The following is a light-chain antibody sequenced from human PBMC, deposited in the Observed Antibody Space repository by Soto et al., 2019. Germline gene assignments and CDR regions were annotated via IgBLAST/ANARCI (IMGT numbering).Light chain of an antibody. CDR2: VEGSGSY. CDR1: SGHSSYI. CDR3: ETWDRNTWV. J-gene: IGLJ3*02. V-gene: IGLV4-60*02. Sequence: QPVLTQSSSASASLGSSVKLTCTLSSGHSSYIIAWHQQQPGKAPRYLMKVEGSGSYNKGSGVPDRFSGSSSGADRYLTISILPFEDEADYYCETWDRNTWVFGGGTKLTVL.